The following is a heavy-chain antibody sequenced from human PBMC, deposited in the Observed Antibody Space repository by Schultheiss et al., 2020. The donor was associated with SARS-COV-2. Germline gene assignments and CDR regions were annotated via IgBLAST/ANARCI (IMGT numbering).Heavy chain of an antibody. J-gene: IGHJ6*02. V-gene: IGHV3-30*18. CDR3: ANAKYSSSPRGNYYYYGMDV. CDR2: ISYDGSNK. Sequence: GGSLRLSCEDSGFIFSSVSMSWVRQAPGKGLEWVAVISYDGSNKYYADSVKGRFTISRDNSKNTLYLQMNSLRAEDTAVYYCANAKYSSSPRGNYYYYGMDVWGQGTTVTVSS. D-gene: IGHD6-6*01. CDR1: GFIFSSVS.